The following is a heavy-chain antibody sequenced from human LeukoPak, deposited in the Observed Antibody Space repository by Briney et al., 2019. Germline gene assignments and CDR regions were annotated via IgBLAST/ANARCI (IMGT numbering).Heavy chain of an antibody. CDR2: ISSSSSTI. CDR3: ATQLGIVAFDI. J-gene: IGHJ3*02. D-gene: IGHD7-27*01. Sequence: PGGSLRLSCAASGFTFSSYSMNWVRQAPGKGLEWVSYISSSSSTIYYADSVKGRFTISRDNAKNTLYLQMNSLRAEDTAVYYCATQLGIVAFDIWGQGTMVTVSS. V-gene: IGHV3-48*01. CDR1: GFTFSSYS.